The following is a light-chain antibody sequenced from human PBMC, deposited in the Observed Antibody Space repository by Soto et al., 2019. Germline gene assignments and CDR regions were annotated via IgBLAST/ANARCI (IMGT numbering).Light chain of an antibody. Sequence: EIVMTQSPATLSVSPGERATLSCRASQSVSSNLAWYQQKPGPAPRLLIYGASTRATGIPARFSGSGSGTEFTLTISSLQSEDFAVYYCQQYNNWPRALTFGGGTKVEIK. CDR3: QQYNNWPRALT. V-gene: IGKV3-15*01. CDR2: GAS. CDR1: QSVSSN. J-gene: IGKJ4*01.